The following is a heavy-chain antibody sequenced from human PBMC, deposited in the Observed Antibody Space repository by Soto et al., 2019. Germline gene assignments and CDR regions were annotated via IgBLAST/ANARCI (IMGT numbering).Heavy chain of an antibody. CDR3: AREYRSSSSTSCYPVVGHDYYYYCMGV. CDR2: IIPIFGTA. CDR1: GGTFSSYA. V-gene: IGHV1-69*13. J-gene: IGHJ6*02. Sequence: SVKVSCKASGGTFSSYAISWVRQAPGQGLEWMGGIIPIFGTANYAQKFQGRVTITADESTSTAYMELSSLRSEDTAVYYCAREYRSSSSTSCYPVVGHDYYYYCMGVWGRGTTVTASS. D-gene: IGHD2-2*01.